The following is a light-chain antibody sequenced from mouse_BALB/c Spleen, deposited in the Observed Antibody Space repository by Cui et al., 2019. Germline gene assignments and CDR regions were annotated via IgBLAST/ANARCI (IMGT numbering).Light chain of an antibody. CDR2: STS. J-gene: IGKJ1*01. CDR1: SSVSSSY. V-gene: IGKV4-74*01. Sequence: QIVLTQSPAIMSESLGERVTITCTASSSVSSSYLHWYQQKPGSSPKLWMYSTSNLASGVPARFSGSGSGTSYSLTISSMEAEDAATYYCHQYHRSPWAFGGGTKLEIK. CDR3: HQYHRSPWA.